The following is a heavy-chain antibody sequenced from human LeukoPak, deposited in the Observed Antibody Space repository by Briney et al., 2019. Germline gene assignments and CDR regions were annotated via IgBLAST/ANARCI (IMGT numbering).Heavy chain of an antibody. CDR2: IYSGGST. D-gene: IGHD1-1*01. CDR1: GFSVSSDY. J-gene: IGHJ4*02. V-gene: IGHV3-53*01. CDR3: ARRKTGSPYDY. Sequence: PGGSLRLSCAASGFSVSSDYIGWVRQAPGKGLEWVSVIYSGGSTYYADSVKGRFTISRDNSKNTVYLQMNSLSPGDTAVYYCARRKTGSPYDYWGQGTLVTVSS.